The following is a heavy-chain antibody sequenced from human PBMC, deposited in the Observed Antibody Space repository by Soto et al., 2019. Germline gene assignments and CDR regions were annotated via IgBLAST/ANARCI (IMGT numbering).Heavy chain of an antibody. D-gene: IGHD3-22*01. CDR1: GGSFSGYY. Sequence: PSETLSLTCAVYGGSFSGYYWTWIRQPPGTGLEWIGEINHSGSTNYNPSLKSRVTISVDTSKNQFSLKLTSVTAADTAVYYCARESYYDSSGYYFDYWGQGTPVTVSS. CDR3: ARESYYDSSGYYFDY. V-gene: IGHV4-34*01. J-gene: IGHJ4*02. CDR2: INHSGST.